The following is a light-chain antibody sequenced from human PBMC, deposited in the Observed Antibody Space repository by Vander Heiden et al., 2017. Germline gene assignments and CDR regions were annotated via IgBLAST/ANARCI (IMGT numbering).Light chain of an antibody. CDR2: DVS. V-gene: IGLV2-14*01. Sequence: QSALTHPASVSGSPGQSITISCTGTSSDVGGYNYVSWYQQHPGKAPKLMIYDVSNRPSGVSNRFSGSKSGNTASLTISGLQAEDEAEYYCSSYTSSNTVVFGGGTKLTVL. CDR3: SSYTSSNTVV. CDR1: SSDVGGYNY. J-gene: IGLJ2*01.